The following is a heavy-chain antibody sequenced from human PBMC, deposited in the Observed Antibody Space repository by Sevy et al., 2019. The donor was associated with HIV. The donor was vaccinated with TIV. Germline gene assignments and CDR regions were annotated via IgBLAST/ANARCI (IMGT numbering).Heavy chain of an antibody. Sequence: ASVKVSCKACGYTFTTYRITWVRQAPGQGLEWMGWISPHNGDTNYAQKDRGRVTMTTDTSTGTAYMELRSLRSDDTAVYYCARSFCSGGRCYSLAYWGQGPLVTVSS. J-gene: IGHJ4*02. D-gene: IGHD2-15*01. V-gene: IGHV1-18*04. CDR3: ARSFCSGGRCYSLAY. CDR1: GYTFTTYR. CDR2: ISPHNGDT.